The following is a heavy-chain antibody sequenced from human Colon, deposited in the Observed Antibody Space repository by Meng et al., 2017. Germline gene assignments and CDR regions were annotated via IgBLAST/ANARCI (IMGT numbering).Heavy chain of an antibody. CDR3: AKSDWLDP. CDR2: ISGGATST. Sequence: DVELVECGGGLVQPGGYLRLSCAVSGFTFRGYVMSWVRQAPGKGLEWVSAISGGATSTYYANSVKGRFTISRDIAKNTLYLQMNSLRVEDTAVYHCAKSDWLDPWGQGTLVTVSS. V-gene: IGHV3-23*04. CDR1: GFTFRGYV. J-gene: IGHJ5*02.